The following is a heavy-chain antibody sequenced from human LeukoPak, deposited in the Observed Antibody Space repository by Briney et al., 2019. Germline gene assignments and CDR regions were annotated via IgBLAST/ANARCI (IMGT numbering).Heavy chain of an antibody. CDR3: ARHGSNNYYYMDV. J-gene: IGHJ6*03. V-gene: IGHV5-51*01. D-gene: IGHD2-8*01. CDR2: IYPGDSDT. CDR1: GYSFTSYW. Sequence: GESLKISCKGPGYSFTSYWIGWVRQMPGRGLEWMGIIYPGDSDTRYSPSFQGQVTISADKSISTAYLQWSSLKASDTAMYYCARHGSNNYYYMDVWGKGTTVTVSS.